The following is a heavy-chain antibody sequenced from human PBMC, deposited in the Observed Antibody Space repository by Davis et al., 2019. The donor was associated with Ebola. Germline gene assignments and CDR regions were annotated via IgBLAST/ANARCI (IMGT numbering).Heavy chain of an antibody. CDR3: ARDILRWELPTSIFHY. Sequence: GESLKISCVASGFTFSSYVMGWVRQAPGKGLEWVSRIGGSGHTADYGDSVRGRFTVSRDNSENTLYLQMISLRAEDTATYYCARDILRWELPTSIFHYWGQGTLVTVSS. CDR2: IGGSGHTA. J-gene: IGHJ4*02. D-gene: IGHD1-26*01. V-gene: IGHV3-23*01. CDR1: GFTFSSYV.